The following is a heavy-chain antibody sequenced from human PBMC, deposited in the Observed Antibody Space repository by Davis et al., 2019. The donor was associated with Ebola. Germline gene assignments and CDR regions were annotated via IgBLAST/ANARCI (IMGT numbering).Heavy chain of an antibody. V-gene: IGHV1-69*13. Sequence: SVKVSCNASGGTFSSYAISWVRQAPGQGLEWMGRIIPIFGTANYAQKFQGRVTITADESTSTVYMELSSLRSEDTAVYYCARGFWSGNYMDVWGKGTTVTVSS. D-gene: IGHD3-3*01. CDR1: GGTFSSYA. J-gene: IGHJ6*03. CDR2: IIPIFGTA. CDR3: ARGFWSGNYMDV.